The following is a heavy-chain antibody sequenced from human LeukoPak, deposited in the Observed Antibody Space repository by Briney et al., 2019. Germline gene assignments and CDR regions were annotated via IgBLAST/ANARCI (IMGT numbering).Heavy chain of an antibody. D-gene: IGHD2-2*02. CDR2: IYTSGST. V-gene: IGHV4-61*02. J-gene: IGHJ4*02. CDR1: GGSISSGSYY. CDR3: ARGGWVVPAAINS. Sequence: NPSETLSLTCTVSGGSISSGSYYWSWIRQPAGKGLEWIGRIYTSGSTNYNPSLKSRVTISVDTSKNQFSLKLNSVTAADTAVYYCARGGWVVPAAINSWGQGTLVTVSS.